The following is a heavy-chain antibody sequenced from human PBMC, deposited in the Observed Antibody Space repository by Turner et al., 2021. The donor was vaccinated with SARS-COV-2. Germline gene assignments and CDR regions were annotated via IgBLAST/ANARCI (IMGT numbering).Heavy chain of an antibody. CDR1: GFTFRRNS. CDR3: ARARWHYYDSSGYYPDAFDI. J-gene: IGHJ3*02. Sequence: EVQPVESGGSLVKPGGSLSLSCAAYGFTFRRNSMNWVRQAPGKGLEWVSSISSSSSYIYFADSVKGRFTISRDNAKNSLYLQMNSLRAEDTAVYYCARARWHYYDSSGYYPDAFDIWGQGTMVTVSS. D-gene: IGHD3-22*01. V-gene: IGHV3-21*01. CDR2: ISSSSSYI.